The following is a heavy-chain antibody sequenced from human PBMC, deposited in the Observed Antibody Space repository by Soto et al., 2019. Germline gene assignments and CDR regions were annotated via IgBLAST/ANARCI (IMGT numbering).Heavy chain of an antibody. CDR1: GVPISGSDYH. CDR2: IFPSGAT. J-gene: IGHJ2*01. CDR3: ARGSAAKRYFDL. Sequence: QVQLEESGPGLVKPSQTLSLMCTVSGVPISGSDYHWSWIRQSPGKGLEWIGYIFPSGATHYNSSLGSRITMSVETSKSRFSLRLTAVTAADTAVYFCARGSAAKRYFDLWGRGTLVTVS. D-gene: IGHD5-18*01. V-gene: IGHV4-30-4*01.